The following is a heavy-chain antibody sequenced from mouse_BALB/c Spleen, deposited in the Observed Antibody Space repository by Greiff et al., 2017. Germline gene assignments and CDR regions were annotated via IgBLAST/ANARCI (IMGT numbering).Heavy chain of an antibody. D-gene: IGHD2-4*01. CDR1: GFTFSSYT. J-gene: IGHJ1*01. CDR2: ISNGGGST. V-gene: IGHV5-12-2*01. CDR3: ARRDYDGYWYFDV. Sequence: EVMLVESGGGLVQPGGSLKLSCAASGFTFSSYTMSWVRQTPEKRLEWVAYISNGGGSTYYPDTVKGRFTISRDNAKNTLYLQMSSLKSEDTAMYYCARRDYDGYWYFDVWGAGTTVTVSS.